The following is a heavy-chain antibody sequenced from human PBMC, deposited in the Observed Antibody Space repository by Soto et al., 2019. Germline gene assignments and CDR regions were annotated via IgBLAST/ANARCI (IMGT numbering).Heavy chain of an antibody. V-gene: IGHV3-15*01. J-gene: IGHJ6*02. CDR1: GFTFSSYS. D-gene: IGHD1-20*01. CDR3: TAPWYGSYYYYYYGMDV. CDR2: INSKTDGGTT. Sequence: PGGSLRLSCAASGFTFSSYSMNWVRQAPGKGLEWVGRINSKTDGGTTDYAAPVKGRFTISRDDSKNTLYLQMNSLKTEDTAVYYCTAPWYGSYYYYYYGMDVWGQGTTVTVSS.